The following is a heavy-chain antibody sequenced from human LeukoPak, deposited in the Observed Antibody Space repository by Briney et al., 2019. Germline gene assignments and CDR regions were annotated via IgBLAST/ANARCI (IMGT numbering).Heavy chain of an antibody. CDR2: ISGSGNII. Sequence: GGSLRLSCAASEFTFSDYYITWIRQAPGKGLEWVSYISGSGNIIYYADSVKGRFTISRDNAKNSLYLQMNSLRAEDTAVYYCARGQGYSDYWGQGTLVTVSS. D-gene: IGHD6-13*01. J-gene: IGHJ4*02. CDR1: EFTFSDYY. CDR3: ARGQGYSDY. V-gene: IGHV3-11*01.